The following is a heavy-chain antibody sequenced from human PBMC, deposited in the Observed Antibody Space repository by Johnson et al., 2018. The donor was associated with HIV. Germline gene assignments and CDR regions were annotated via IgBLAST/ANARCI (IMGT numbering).Heavy chain of an antibody. D-gene: IGHD3-16*02. CDR3: ARTEMITFGGVIVLGGAFDI. Sequence: QVQLVESGGGVVQPGRSLRLSCAASGFTFSSYGMHWVRQAPGKGLEWVAVIWYDGSNKYYADSVKGRFTISRDNAKNSLYLQMNSLRAEDTAVYYCARTEMITFGGVIVLGGAFDIWGQGTMVTVSS. V-gene: IGHV3-33*01. CDR1: GFTFSSYG. J-gene: IGHJ3*02. CDR2: IWYDGSNK.